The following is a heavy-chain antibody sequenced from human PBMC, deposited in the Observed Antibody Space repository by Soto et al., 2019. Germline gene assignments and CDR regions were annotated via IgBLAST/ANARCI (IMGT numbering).Heavy chain of an antibody. D-gene: IGHD3-16*01. V-gene: IGHV4-59*08. Sequence: SETLSLPCTVSGGSISSYYWSWIRQPPGKGLEWIGYIYYSGCTNYNPSLKSRVTISVDTSKNQFSLKLSSVTAADTAVYYCARRYGWAFDIWGQGTMVTVSS. J-gene: IGHJ3*02. CDR3: ARRYGWAFDI. CDR2: IYYSGCT. CDR1: GGSISSYY.